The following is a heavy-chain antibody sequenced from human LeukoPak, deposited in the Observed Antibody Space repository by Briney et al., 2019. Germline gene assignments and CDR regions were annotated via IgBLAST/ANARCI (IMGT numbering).Heavy chain of an antibody. CDR2: ISTSGSSI. J-gene: IGHJ4*02. D-gene: IGHD1-26*01. Sequence: GGSLRLSCAASGFTFSTYEINWVRQAPGKGLEWLSHISTSGSSIHYADSVKGRYTISRDNAKNTLYLQMNSLRAEDTAVYYCARESAMGATTGDYWGQGTLVTVSS. V-gene: IGHV3-48*03. CDR1: GFTFSTYE. CDR3: ARESAMGATTGDY.